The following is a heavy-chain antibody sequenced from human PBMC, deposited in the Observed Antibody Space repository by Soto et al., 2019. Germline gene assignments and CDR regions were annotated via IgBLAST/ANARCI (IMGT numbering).Heavy chain of an antibody. J-gene: IGHJ4*02. V-gene: IGHV1-3*04. CDR1: GYTFTSYS. Sequence: QVQLVQSGAEVKKPGASVRFSCKASGYTFTSYSIHWVRQAPGQRLEWMGGINTGNGDTKYSQKFQGRVTITRDTSACTAYMDLSSLRSEDTAVYYCVKVAGGDSWGQGTLVTVSS. CDR3: VKVAGGDS. D-gene: IGHD6-19*01. CDR2: INTGNGDT.